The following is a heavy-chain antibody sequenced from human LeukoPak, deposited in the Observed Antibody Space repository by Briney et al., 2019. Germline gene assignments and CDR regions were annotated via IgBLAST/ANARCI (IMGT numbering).Heavy chain of an antibody. Sequence: SETLSLTCAVYGGSFSGHYLSWIRQPPGKGLEWIGEINESGSTNYNPSLKSRVTISIVTSKNQFSLKVTSVTAADTAVYYCARGLRGTAKHQPVELWGQGTLVTVSS. D-gene: IGHD1-7*01. CDR3: ARGLRGTAKHQPVEL. J-gene: IGHJ4*02. V-gene: IGHV4-34*01. CDR2: INESGST. CDR1: GGSFSGHY.